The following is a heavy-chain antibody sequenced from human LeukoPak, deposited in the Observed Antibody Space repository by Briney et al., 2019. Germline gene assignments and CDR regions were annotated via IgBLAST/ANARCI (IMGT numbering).Heavy chain of an antibody. CDR1: GFTFSSYG. J-gene: IGHJ5*02. CDR2: ISSSSSTI. CDR3: ARPLMYYYGSETYFWFDP. V-gene: IGHV3-48*01. D-gene: IGHD3-10*01. Sequence: PGGSLRLSCTASGFTFSSYGMTWVRQAPGKGLEWVSYISSSSSTIYYADSVKGRFTISRDNAKNSLYLQLNSLRAEDTAVYYCARPLMYYYGSETYFWFDPWGQGTLVTVSS.